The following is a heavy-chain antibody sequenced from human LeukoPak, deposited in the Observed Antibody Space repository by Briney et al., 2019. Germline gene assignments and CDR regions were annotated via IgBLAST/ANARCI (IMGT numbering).Heavy chain of an antibody. V-gene: IGHV3-48*03. Sequence: GGSLRLSCAASGFTFSSYEMNWVRQAPGKGLEWVSYISSSGSTIYYADSVKGRSTISRDNAKNSLYLQMNSLRAEDTAVYYCAREDTAMEFDYWGQGTLVTVSS. CDR3: AREDTAMEFDY. CDR2: ISSSGSTI. D-gene: IGHD5-18*01. CDR1: GFTFSSYE. J-gene: IGHJ4*02.